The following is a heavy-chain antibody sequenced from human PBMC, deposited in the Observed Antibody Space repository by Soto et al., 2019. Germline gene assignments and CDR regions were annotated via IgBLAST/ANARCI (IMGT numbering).Heavy chain of an antibody. CDR1: GYTFTNYG. J-gene: IGHJ4*02. V-gene: IGHV1-18*01. CDR2: VSAYNRNT. Sequence: ASVKVSCKASGYTFTNYGITWVRQAPGQGLEWLGWVSAYNRNTNYAQKFEDRVTMTTDTSSNTAYLEVRSLRPDDTAFYFCARERQWEPLLYWSQGTLVTVSS. D-gene: IGHD1-26*01. CDR3: ARERQWEPLLY.